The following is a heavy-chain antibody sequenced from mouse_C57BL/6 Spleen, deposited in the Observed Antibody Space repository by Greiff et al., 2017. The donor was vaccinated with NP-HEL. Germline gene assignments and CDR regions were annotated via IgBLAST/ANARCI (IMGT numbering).Heavy chain of an antibody. CDR1: GFTFSDYG. CDR3: ARDSYEAMDY. J-gene: IGHJ4*01. Sequence: EVKLMESGGGLVKPGGSLKLSCAASGFTFSDYGMHWVRQAPEKGLEWVAYISSGSSTIYYADTVKGRFTISRDNAKNTLFLQMTSLRSEDTAMYYGARDSYEAMDYWGQGTSVTVSS. CDR2: ISSGSSTI. D-gene: IGHD3-3*01. V-gene: IGHV5-17*01.